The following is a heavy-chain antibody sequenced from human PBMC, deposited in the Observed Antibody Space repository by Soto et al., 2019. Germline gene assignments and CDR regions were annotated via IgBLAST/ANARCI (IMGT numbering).Heavy chain of an antibody. D-gene: IGHD3-3*01. J-gene: IGHJ6*02. CDR3: ARINYDFWSSVGMDV. CDR1: GFTFSSYW. Sequence: GGSLRLSCAASGFTFSSYWMHWVRQAPGKGLVWVSRINSDGSSTSYADSVKGRFTISRDNAKNTLYLQMNSLRAEDTAVYYCARINYDFWSSVGMDVWGQGTTVTVSS. V-gene: IGHV3-74*01. CDR2: INSDGSST.